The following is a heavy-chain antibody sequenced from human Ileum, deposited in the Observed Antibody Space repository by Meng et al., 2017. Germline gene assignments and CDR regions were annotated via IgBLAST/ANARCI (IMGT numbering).Heavy chain of an antibody. CDR2: IYPRDSDI. V-gene: IGHV5-51*01. CDR1: GYSFSNHW. CDR3: VRLGPYFTLILLTYFDY. J-gene: IGHJ4*02. Sequence: GESLKISCKGSGYSFSNHWIGWVRQVPGEGLEWMGIIYPRDSDIKYSPSFQGQVTISADTSVSTAYLQWNSLKTSDTAMYYCVRLGPYFTLILLTYFDYWGQGTLVTVSS. D-gene: IGHD3-22*01.